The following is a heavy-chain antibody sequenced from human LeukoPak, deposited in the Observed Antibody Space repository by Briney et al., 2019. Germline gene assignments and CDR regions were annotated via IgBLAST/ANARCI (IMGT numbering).Heavy chain of an antibody. CDR3: ATSYSGSYSPFDY. D-gene: IGHD1-26*01. CDR1: GYTLTELS. V-gene: IGHV1-24*01. CDR2: FDPEDGET. J-gene: IGHJ4*02. Sequence: EASVKISSKVSGYTLTELSMHWVRQAPGKGLEWMGGFDPEDGETIYAQKFQGRVTMTEDTSTDTAYMELSSLRSEDTAVYYCATSYSGSYSPFDYWGQGTLVTVSS.